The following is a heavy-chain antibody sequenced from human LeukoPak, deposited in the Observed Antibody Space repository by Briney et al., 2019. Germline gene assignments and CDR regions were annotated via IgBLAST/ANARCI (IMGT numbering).Heavy chain of an antibody. CDR2: INQDGSEK. V-gene: IGHV3-7*04. CDR1: GFTFSDYY. Sequence: GGSLRLSCAASGFTFSDYYMSWIRQAPGKGLEWVANINQDGSEKYYVDSVKGRFTISRDNAKNSLFFEMNSLRVEDTSVYYCARDFRNSGWGSDYWGQGTLVTVSS. J-gene: IGHJ4*02. CDR3: ARDFRNSGWGSDY. D-gene: IGHD6-19*01.